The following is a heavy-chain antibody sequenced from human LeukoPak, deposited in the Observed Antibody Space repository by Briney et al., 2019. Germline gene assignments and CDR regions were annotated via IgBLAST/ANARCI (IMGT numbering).Heavy chain of an antibody. CDR3: ARDSGSYRTWPEYYFDY. D-gene: IGHD1-26*01. CDR2: IYTSGST. J-gene: IGHJ4*02. V-gene: IGHV4-4*07. Sequence: SETLSLTCTVSGGSISSYYWSWIRQPAGKGLEWIGRIYTSGSTNYNPSLKSRVTISVDTSNNQFSLKLSSVAAADTAVYYCARDSGSYRTWPEYYFDYWGQGTLVTVSS. CDR1: GGSISSYY.